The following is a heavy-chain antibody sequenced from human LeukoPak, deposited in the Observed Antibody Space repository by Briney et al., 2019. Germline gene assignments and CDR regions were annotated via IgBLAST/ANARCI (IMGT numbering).Heavy chain of an antibody. V-gene: IGHV3-23*01. CDR1: GFTFSSYG. D-gene: IGHD2-2*01. CDR3: ARAPGSTTWFDP. CDR2: ISGSGGST. Sequence: PGGSLRLSCAASGFTFSSYGMSWVRQAPGKGLEWVSAISGSGGSTYYADSVKGRFTISRDNSKNTLYLQMNSLRAEDTAVYYCARAPGSTTWFDPWGQGTLVTVSS. J-gene: IGHJ5*02.